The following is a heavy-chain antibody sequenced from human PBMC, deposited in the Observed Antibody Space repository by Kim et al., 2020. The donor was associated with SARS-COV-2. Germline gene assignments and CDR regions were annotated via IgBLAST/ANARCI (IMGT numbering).Heavy chain of an antibody. Sequence: SETLSLTCSVSGDSINSDDFFWVWVRQRPGGGLEWIGNVYYDGDTCYSASLRGRASVSMDTSKNQFSLKVTSVTAADTAMYFCARQPAGSFSGFDYWGQG. CDR3: ARQPAGSFSGFDY. CDR1: GDSINSDDFF. J-gene: IGHJ4*02. D-gene: IGHD6-13*01. V-gene: IGHV4-39*01. CDR2: VYYDGDT.